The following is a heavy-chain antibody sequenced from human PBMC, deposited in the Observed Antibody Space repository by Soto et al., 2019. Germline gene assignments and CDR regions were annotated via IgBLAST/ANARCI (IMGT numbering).Heavy chain of an antibody. V-gene: IGHV4-59*08. CDR3: ARHPGYYDILTGYTTYYFDY. J-gene: IGHJ4*02. D-gene: IGHD3-9*01. CDR1: GGSIGTYY. CDR2: IYYRGNT. Sequence: PSETLSLTCTVSGGSIGTYYWSWIRQPPGKGLKWIGYIYYRGNTDYNPSLKSRVTISLDTPKNHFSLTLSSVTAADTAVYYCARHPGYYDILTGYTTYYFDYWGQGILVTVS.